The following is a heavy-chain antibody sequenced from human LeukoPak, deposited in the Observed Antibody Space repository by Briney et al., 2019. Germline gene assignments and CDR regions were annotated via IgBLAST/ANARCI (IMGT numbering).Heavy chain of an antibody. Sequence: ASVKVSCKASGYTFTSYDINRVRQATGQGLEWMGWMNPNSGNTGYAQKFQGRVTMTRNTSISTAYMELSSLRSEDTAVYYCARGGPRRITMVRGVIISQTYYFDYWGQGTLVTVSS. CDR1: GYTFTSYD. D-gene: IGHD3-10*01. CDR2: MNPNSGNT. V-gene: IGHV1-8*01. J-gene: IGHJ4*02. CDR3: ARGGPRRITMVRGVIISQTYYFDY.